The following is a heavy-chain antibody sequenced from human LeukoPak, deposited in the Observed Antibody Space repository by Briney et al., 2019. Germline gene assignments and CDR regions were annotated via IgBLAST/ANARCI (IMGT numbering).Heavy chain of an antibody. D-gene: IGHD3-3*01. J-gene: IGHJ4*02. CDR2: IDPNSGAP. CDR3: ARDGSGFYPF. CDR1: GYIFTGYY. Sequence: GAPVRVSCKTSGYIFTGYYLHWVRQAPGQGLEWMGWIDPNSGAPKYAQKFQGRVTMTRDTSSSTAYMELSSLRSDDTAVYFCARDGSGFYPFWGQGALVTVSS. V-gene: IGHV1-2*02.